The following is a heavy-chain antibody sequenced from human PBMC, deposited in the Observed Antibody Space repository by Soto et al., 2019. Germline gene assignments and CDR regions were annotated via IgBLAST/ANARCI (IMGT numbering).Heavy chain of an antibody. CDR2: IYYSGST. J-gene: IGHJ3*02. CDR1: GGSISSGGYY. Sequence: SETLSLTCTVSGGSISSGGYYWSWIRQHPGKGLEWIGYIYYSGSTYYNPSLKSRVTISVDTSKNQFSLKLSSVTASDTAVYYRARLRGGAKWLAFDIWGQGTMVTVSS. D-gene: IGHD1-26*01. V-gene: IGHV4-31*03. CDR3: ARLRGGAKWLAFDI.